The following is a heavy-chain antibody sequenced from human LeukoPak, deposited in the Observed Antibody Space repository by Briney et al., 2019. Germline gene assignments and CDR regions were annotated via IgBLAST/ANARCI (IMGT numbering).Heavy chain of an antibody. CDR1: GGFISSSSYY. D-gene: IGHD4-11*01. J-gene: IGHJ4*02. CDR3: ASDDYNNYVGGPFDY. Sequence: PSETLSLTCTVSGGFISSSSYYWGWIRQPPGKGLEWIGSIYYSGSTYYNPSLKSRVTISVDTSKNQFSLKLSSVIAADTAVYYCASDDYNNYVGGPFDYWGQGTLVTVSS. V-gene: IGHV4-39*01. CDR2: IYYSGST.